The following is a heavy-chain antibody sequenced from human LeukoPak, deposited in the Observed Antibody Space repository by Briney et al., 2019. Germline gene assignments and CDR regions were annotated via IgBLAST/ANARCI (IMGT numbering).Heavy chain of an antibody. Sequence: GESLKISCKGSGYTFTTYWIGWVRQMPGKGLEWMGIIYPGDSDTRYNPSFQGHVTISADKSISTAFLQWSSLTASDTAMYYCARHGGDGTRDPFDYWGQGTLVTVSS. J-gene: IGHJ4*02. V-gene: IGHV5-51*01. D-gene: IGHD3-16*01. CDR3: ARHGGDGTRDPFDY. CDR1: GYTFTTYW. CDR2: IYPGDSDT.